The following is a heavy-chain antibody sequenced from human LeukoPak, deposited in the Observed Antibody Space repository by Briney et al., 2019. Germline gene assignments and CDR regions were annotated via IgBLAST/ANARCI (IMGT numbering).Heavy chain of an antibody. Sequence: SQTLSLTCSVSGGSISSGAYYWSWIRQHPGRGLEWIGCIYYSGSTFYNPSLKSRVTISVDTSKNQFSLKLSSVAAADTAVYYCARVRGNSEIDYWGQGTLVTVSS. D-gene: IGHD4-23*01. CDR2: IYYSGST. CDR3: ARVRGNSEIDY. CDR1: GGSISSGAYY. V-gene: IGHV4-31*03. J-gene: IGHJ4*02.